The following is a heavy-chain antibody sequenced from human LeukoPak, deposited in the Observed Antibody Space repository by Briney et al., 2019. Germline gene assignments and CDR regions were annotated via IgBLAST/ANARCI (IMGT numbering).Heavy chain of an antibody. CDR1: GFMFSDCP. V-gene: IGHV3-7*02. D-gene: IGHD2-2*01. Sequence: GGSLRLSCAASGFMFSDCPMSWVRQAPGKGLEWVANIQEDGSEKYYVDSVKGRFTISRDNAKSSLYLQMNSLRAEDTAVYFCARSSFYAFDTWGQGTMVTVSS. J-gene: IGHJ3*02. CDR3: ARSSFYAFDT. CDR2: IQEDGSEK.